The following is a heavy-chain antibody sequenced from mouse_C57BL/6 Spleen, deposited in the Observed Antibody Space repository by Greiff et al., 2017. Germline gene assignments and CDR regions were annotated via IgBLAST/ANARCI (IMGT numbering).Heavy chain of an antibody. D-gene: IGHD2-3*01. CDR3: ARDMNGYSFDY. Sequence: VQLQQSGAELVKPGASVKISCKASGYAFSSYWMNWVKQRPGKGLELIGQIYPGDGDTNYNGKFKGKATLTADKSSSTAYMQLSSLTSEDSAVYFCARDMNGYSFDYWGQGTTLTVSS. CDR2: IYPGDGDT. V-gene: IGHV1-80*01. J-gene: IGHJ2*01. CDR1: GYAFSSYW.